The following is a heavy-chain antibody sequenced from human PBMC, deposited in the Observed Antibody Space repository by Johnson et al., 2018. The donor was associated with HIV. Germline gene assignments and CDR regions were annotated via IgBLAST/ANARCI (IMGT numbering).Heavy chain of an antibody. V-gene: IGHV3-33*06. CDR3: AKVLSPRPWGDDAFDI. CDR2: IWYDGSKK. J-gene: IGHJ3*02. D-gene: IGHD7-27*01. CDR1: GFTFSTYG. Sequence: QVHLVESGGGVVQSGRSLRLSCAASGFTFSTYGMHWVRQAPGKGLEWVAVIWYDGSKKYYVESVQGRFTISRDNSKNTLYLQMNSLRAEDTAVYYCAKVLSPRPWGDDAFDIWGQGTMVTVSS.